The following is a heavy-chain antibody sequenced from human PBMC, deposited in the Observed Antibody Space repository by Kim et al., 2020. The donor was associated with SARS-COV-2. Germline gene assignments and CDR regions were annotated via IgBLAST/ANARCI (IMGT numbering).Heavy chain of an antibody. D-gene: IGHD6-19*01. Sequence: SETLSLTCTVSGGSISSYYWSWIRQPPGKGLEWIGYIYYSGSTNYNPSLKSRVTISVDTSKNQFSLKLSSVTAADTAVYYCAGAEGVAGPEHGDYFDYWGQGPLVTVSS. CDR2: IYYSGST. CDR3: AGAEGVAGPEHGDYFDY. CDR1: GGSISSYY. J-gene: IGHJ4*02. V-gene: IGHV4-59*01.